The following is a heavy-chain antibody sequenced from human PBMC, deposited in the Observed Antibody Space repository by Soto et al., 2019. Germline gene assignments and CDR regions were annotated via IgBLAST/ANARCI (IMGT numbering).Heavy chain of an antibody. CDR1: GFPFSNSW. Sequence: ETLRLSCAASGFPFSNSWMSWVRQAPGKGLEWVANIKQDGSEKDYVDSVKGRFTISRDNAKNSLYLQMNSLRAEDTAMYYCATSIAAPGNYWGQGTLVTVSS. V-gene: IGHV3-7*01. J-gene: IGHJ4*02. D-gene: IGHD6-6*01. CDR2: IKQDGSEK. CDR3: ATSIAAPGNY.